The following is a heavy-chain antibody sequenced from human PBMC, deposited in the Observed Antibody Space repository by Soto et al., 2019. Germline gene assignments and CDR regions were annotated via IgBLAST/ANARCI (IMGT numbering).Heavy chain of an antibody. J-gene: IGHJ6*02. D-gene: IGHD2-2*01. CDR1: GGTFSRYS. V-gene: IGHV1-69*08. CDR2: IIPIFGIA. Sequence: QVPLVQSGAEVKKPGSSVKVSCKASGGTFSRYSITWVRQAPGHGLEWIGRIIPIFGIASYAQKFQGRVTITADESPSAAYMELSSLRADDTAVYYCAREDRDRETGLVPAAIDGMDLWGQGTTVTVSS. CDR3: AREDRDRETGLVPAAIDGMDL.